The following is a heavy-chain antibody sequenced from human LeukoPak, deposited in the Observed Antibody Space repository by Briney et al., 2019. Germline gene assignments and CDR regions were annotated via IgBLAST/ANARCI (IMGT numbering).Heavy chain of an antibody. J-gene: IGHJ5*02. CDR2: INHSGST. CDR3: AGGNDIPMVRGVMATWFDP. D-gene: IGHD3-10*01. Sequence: SETLSLTCAVYGGSFSGYYWSWIRQPPGKGLEWIGEINHSGSTNYNPSLKSRVTISVDTSKNQFSLKLSSVTAADTAVYYCAGGNDIPMVRGVMATWFDPWGQGTLVTVPS. CDR1: GGSFSGYY. V-gene: IGHV4-34*01.